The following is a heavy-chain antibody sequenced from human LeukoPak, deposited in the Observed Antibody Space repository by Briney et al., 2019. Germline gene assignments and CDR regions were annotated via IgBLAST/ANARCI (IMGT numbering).Heavy chain of an antibody. CDR3: ARDSGIVVVPAAPGRWFDP. Sequence: SVKVSCKASGGTISSYAISWVRQAPGQGLEWMGGIIPIFGTANYAQKFQGRVTITADESTSTAYMELSSLRSEDTAVYYCARDSGIVVVPAAPGRWFDPWGQGTLVTVSS. J-gene: IGHJ5*02. CDR2: IIPIFGTA. CDR1: GGTISSYA. D-gene: IGHD2-2*01. V-gene: IGHV1-69*13.